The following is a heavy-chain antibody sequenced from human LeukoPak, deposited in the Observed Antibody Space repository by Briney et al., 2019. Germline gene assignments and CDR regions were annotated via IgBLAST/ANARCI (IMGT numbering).Heavy chain of an antibody. D-gene: IGHD3-22*01. V-gene: IGHV1-2*02. CDR3: ARFYDSSGYPAEYFQH. Sequence: GASVKVSCKASGYTFTGYYMHWVRQPPGQGLEWMGWINPNSGGTNYAQKFQGRVTMTRDTSISTAYMELSRLRSDGTAVSYCARFYDSSGYPAEYFQHWGQGTLVTVSS. J-gene: IGHJ1*01. CDR1: GYTFTGYY. CDR2: INPNSGGT.